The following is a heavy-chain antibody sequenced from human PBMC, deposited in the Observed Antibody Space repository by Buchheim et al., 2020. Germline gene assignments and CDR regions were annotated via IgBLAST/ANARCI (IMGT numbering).Heavy chain of an antibody. D-gene: IGHD2-2*02. CDR2: ISGSGGST. CDR1: GFTFSSYA. V-gene: IGHV3-23*04. J-gene: IGHJ4*02. CDR3: AKGMVVVVPAAISLGFDY. Sequence: EVQLVESGGGLVQPGMSLRLSCEGSGFTFSSYAMSWVRQAPGKGLEWVSGISGSGGSTHYADSVKGRFTISRDNSKNTLYLQMNSLRAEDMAVYYCAKGMVVVVPAAISLGFDYWGQGTL.